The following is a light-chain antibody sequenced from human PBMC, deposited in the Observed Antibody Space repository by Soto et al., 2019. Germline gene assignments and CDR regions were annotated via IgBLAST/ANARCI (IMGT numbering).Light chain of an antibody. CDR3: QQTLSFPPA. Sequence: DIQMTQSPSSVSASVGDRVTITCRASQAIDSWLAWYQQKPGEAPKLLIFTGSLLHSGVPPRFSGRGSGTDFTLTISSLQPEDFATYYGQQTLSFPPAVGQGTKV. V-gene: IGKV1-12*01. CDR1: QAIDSW. CDR2: TGS. J-gene: IGKJ1*01.